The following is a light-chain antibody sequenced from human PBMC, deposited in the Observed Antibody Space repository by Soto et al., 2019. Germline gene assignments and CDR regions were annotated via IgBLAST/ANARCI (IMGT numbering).Light chain of an antibody. CDR2: AAS. J-gene: IGKJ4*01. V-gene: IGKV1-8*01. CDR3: QQYYSYPALN. CDR1: QGISSY. Sequence: AIRMTQSPSSLSASTGDRFTITCRVSQGISSYLAWYQQKPGKAPQLMIYAASNLQSGVPSRFSGSGSGTDFTLTIRCLQSEDFATYYCQQYYSYPALNFGGGTQVDIK.